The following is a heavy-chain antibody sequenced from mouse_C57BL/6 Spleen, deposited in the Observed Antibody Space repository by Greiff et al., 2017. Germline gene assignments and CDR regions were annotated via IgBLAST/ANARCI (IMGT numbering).Heavy chain of an antibody. Sequence: VQLQQPGAELVRPGSSVKLSCKASGYTFTSYWMDWVKQKPGQGLEWIGNIYPSDSETHYNQKFKDKDTLTVDKSSSTAYMQLSSLTSEDSAVYYSARSELGRRAYWGQGTLVTVSA. D-gene: IGHD4-1*01. CDR3: ARSELGRRAY. J-gene: IGHJ3*01. V-gene: IGHV1-61*01. CDR2: IYPSDSET. CDR1: GYTFTSYW.